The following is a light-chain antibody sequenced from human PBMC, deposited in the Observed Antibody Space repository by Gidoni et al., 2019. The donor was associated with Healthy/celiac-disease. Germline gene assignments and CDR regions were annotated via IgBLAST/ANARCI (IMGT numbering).Light chain of an antibody. CDR1: QGISKY. CDR3: QQLKSYLIT. Sequence: DIQLTQSPSFLSASVGDSVTITCRASQGISKYLAWYQQKPGKAPKLLIYAASTLQGGVPSRFSGSGSGTEFTLTISSLQPEDFATYYCQQLKSYLITFGQGTRLETK. J-gene: IGKJ5*01. V-gene: IGKV1-9*01. CDR2: AAS.